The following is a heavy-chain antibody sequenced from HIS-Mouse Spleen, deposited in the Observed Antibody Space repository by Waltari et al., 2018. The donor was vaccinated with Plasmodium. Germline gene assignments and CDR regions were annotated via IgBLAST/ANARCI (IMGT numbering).Heavy chain of an antibody. D-gene: IGHD1-26*01. V-gene: IGHV4-39*01. J-gene: IGHJ4*02. CDR2: IYYSGST. Sequence: QLQLQESGPGLVKPSETLSLTCTFYGGSISSISYYWGWIRQPPGKGLEWIGSIYYSGSTYYNPSLKSRVTISVDTSKNQFSLKLSSVTAADTAVYYCARRGGSYYYFDYWGQGTLVTVSS. CDR1: GGSISSISYY. CDR3: ARRGGSYYYFDY.